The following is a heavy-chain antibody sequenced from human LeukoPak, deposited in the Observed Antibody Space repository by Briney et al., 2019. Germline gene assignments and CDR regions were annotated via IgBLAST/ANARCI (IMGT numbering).Heavy chain of an antibody. CDR1: GDRFTSYW. J-gene: IGHJ3*02. D-gene: IGHD6-19*01. CDR2: IFPGDSDT. V-gene: IGHV5-51*01. CDR3: ARHSEDDGFDI. Sequence: GASLQISCRGAGDRFTSYWIGWVRQLPRKGLEWMGSIFPGDSDTRYSPSFQGQVTISADKSISTAYLQWNSLKASDTAMYYCARHSEDDGFDIWGQGTMVTVSS.